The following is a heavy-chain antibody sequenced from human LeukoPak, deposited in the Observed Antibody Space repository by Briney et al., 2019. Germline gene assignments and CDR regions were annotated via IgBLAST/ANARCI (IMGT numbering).Heavy chain of an antibody. CDR1: GGPISSGSYY. J-gene: IGHJ4*02. CDR3: ARYFGRWDFDY. Sequence: PSQTLSLTCTVSGGPISSGSYYWSWIRQPAGKGLEWIGRIYTSGSTNYNPSLKSRVTISVDTPKNQFSLKLSSVTAADTAVYYCARYFGRWDFDYWGQGTLVTVSS. V-gene: IGHV4-61*02. CDR2: IYTSGST. D-gene: IGHD3-9*01.